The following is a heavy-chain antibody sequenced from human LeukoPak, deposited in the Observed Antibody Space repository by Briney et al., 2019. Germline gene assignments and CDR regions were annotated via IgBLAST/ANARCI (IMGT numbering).Heavy chain of an antibody. CDR3: ARTSYCSGGSCLDY. CDR1: GGSISGYY. D-gene: IGHD2-15*01. CDR2: ISHSGST. Sequence: SETLSLTCTVSGGSISGYYWSWIRQPPGKGLEWIGYISHSGSTNYNPSLKSRVTVSVDTSKNQFSLKLSSVTAADTAVSYCARTSYCSGGSCLDYWGQGTLVTVSA. J-gene: IGHJ4*02. V-gene: IGHV4-59*08.